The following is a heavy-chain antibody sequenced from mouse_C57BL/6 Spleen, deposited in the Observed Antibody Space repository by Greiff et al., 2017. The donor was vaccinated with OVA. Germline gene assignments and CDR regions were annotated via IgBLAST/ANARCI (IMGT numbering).Heavy chain of an antibody. CDR1: GYTFTSYW. V-gene: IGHV1-69*01. CDR3: ARRLYGSSSYWYFDG. D-gene: IGHD1-1*01. CDR2: IDPSDSYT. J-gene: IGHJ1*03. Sequence: QVQLQQPGAELVMPGASVKLSCKASGYTFTSYWMHWVKQRPGQGLEWIGEIDPSDSYTNYNQKFKGKSTFTVDKSSSTAYMQLSSLTSEDSAVYYCARRLYGSSSYWYFDGWGTGTTVTVSS.